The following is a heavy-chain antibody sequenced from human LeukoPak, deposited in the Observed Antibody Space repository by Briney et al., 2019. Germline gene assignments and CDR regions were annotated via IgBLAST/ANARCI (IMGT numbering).Heavy chain of an antibody. CDR3: ARCITMIVVVIASLWRIKYFDY. V-gene: IGHV5-51*01. Sequence: GESLKISCKGSGYSFTSYWIGWVRQMPGKGLEWMGIIYPGDSDTRYSPSFQGQVTISADKSISTAYLQWSSLKASDTAMYYCARCITMIVVVIASLWRIKYFDYWGQGTLVTVSS. CDR2: IYPGDSDT. J-gene: IGHJ4*02. CDR1: GYSFTSYW. D-gene: IGHD3-22*01.